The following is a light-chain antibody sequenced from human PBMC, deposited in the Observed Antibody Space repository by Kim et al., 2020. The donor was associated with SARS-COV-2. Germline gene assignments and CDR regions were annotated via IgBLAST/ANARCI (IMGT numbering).Light chain of an antibody. CDR1: QDIVNH. CDR3: LHYDDLPSFT. V-gene: IGKV1-33*01. Sequence: DIQMTQSPSSLSASVGDRVTITCQASQDIVNHLYWYQQKPGKAPKLLIYDASHLQTGVPSRFSGSGSGTDFTFTISSLQPEDFVTYYCLHYDDLPSFTFGPGTKVDIK. J-gene: IGKJ3*01. CDR2: DAS.